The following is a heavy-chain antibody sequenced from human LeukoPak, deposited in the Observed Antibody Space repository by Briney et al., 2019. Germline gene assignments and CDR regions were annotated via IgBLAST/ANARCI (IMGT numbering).Heavy chain of an antibody. CDR1: GFTFSSYA. CDR2: ISSSGSTI. D-gene: IGHD1-1*01. Sequence: GGSLRLSCAASGFTFSSYAMSWVRQSPGKGLEWVSYISSSGSTIYYADSVKGRFIISRDYSRNTLYLQMNSLRGEDTAVYYCARDGVTRRYNMYYYMDVWGKGTTVTVSS. V-gene: IGHV3-48*01. J-gene: IGHJ6*03. CDR3: ARDGVTRRYNMYYYMDV.